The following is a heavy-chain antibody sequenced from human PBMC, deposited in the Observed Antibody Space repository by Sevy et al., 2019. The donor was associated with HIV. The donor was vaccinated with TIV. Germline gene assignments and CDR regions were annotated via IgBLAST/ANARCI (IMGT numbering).Heavy chain of an antibody. Sequence: GGSLRLSCAASGFTFSSYGMHWVRQAPGKGLEWVAVIWYDGSNKYSADSVKGRFTISRDNSKNTLYLQMNSLGAEDTAVYYCARDTAMLHGMDVWGQGTTVTVSS. V-gene: IGHV3-33*01. CDR2: IWYDGSNK. D-gene: IGHD5-18*01. CDR1: GFTFSSYG. CDR3: ARDTAMLHGMDV. J-gene: IGHJ6*02.